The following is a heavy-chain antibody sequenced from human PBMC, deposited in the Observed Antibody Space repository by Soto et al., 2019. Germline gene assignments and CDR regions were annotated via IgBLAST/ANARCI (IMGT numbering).Heavy chain of an antibody. CDR2: TKHKNERSTT. Sequence: EVQLVESGGGLVQPGGSLRLSCAASGFTFSDHYMDWVRQAPGKGLEWIGRTKHKNERSTTEYAASVKGRFTISRDDSKNSLSLQMNSLKTEDTATYYCGVWIAGVGYWGQGTLVTVAA. CDR1: GFTFSDHY. J-gene: IGHJ4*02. D-gene: IGHD6-13*01. V-gene: IGHV3-72*01. CDR3: GVWIAGVGY.